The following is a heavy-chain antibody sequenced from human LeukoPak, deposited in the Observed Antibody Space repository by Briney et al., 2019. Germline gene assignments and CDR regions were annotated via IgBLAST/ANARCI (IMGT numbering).Heavy chain of an antibody. CDR1: GFTFGIYW. Sequence: PGGSLRLSCAASGFTFGIYWMSWVRQAPGKGLEWVANINQDGREKYYVDSVEGRFTISRDNAKNSLYLQMNSLRVEDTAVYYCARAGDVGTTDYWGQGTLVTVPS. CDR3: ARAGDVGTTDY. J-gene: IGHJ4*02. CDR2: INQDGREK. D-gene: IGHD1-1*01. V-gene: IGHV3-7*01.